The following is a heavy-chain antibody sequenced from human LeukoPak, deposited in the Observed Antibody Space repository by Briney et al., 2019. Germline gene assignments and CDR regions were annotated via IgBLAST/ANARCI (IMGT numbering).Heavy chain of an antibody. D-gene: IGHD6-19*01. Sequence: ASVKVSCKASGYTFISYGISWVRQAPGQGLEWMGRIIPILGIPNYAQRFQGRVTITADKSTSTVYMELSSLISEDTAVYYCARLSSGWYRHIRKNYYYGMDVWGQGTTVTVSS. CDR2: IIPILGIP. V-gene: IGHV1-69*04. J-gene: IGHJ6*02. CDR3: ARLSSGWYRHIRKNYYYGMDV. CDR1: GYTFISYG.